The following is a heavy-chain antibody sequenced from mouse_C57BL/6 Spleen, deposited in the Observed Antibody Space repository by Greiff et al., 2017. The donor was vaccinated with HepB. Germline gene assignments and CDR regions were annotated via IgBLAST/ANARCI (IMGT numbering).Heavy chain of an antibody. CDR1: GFTFSDYY. Sequence: EVKLEESEGGLVQPGSSMKLSCTASGFTFSDYYMAWVRQVPEKGLEWVANINYDGSSTYYLDSLKSRFIISRDNAKNILYLQMSSLKSEDTATYYCARGPPYYDGYYFYYFDYWGQGTTLTVSS. CDR3: ARGPPYYDGYYFYYFDY. D-gene: IGHD2-3*01. V-gene: IGHV5-16*01. CDR2: INYDGSST. J-gene: IGHJ2*01.